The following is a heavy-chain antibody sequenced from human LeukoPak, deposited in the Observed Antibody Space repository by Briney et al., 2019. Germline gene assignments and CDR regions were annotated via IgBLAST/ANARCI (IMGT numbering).Heavy chain of an antibody. J-gene: IGHJ4*02. Sequence: PSETLSLTCTVSGGSISSYYWSWIRQPPGKGLEWIGEINHSGSTNYNPSLKSRVTISVDTSKNQFSLKLSSVTAADTAVYYCASTYYDFWSGYYSASFDYWGQGTLVTVSS. CDR3: ASTYYDFWSGYYSASFDY. D-gene: IGHD3-3*01. CDR2: INHSGST. CDR1: GGSISSYY. V-gene: IGHV4-34*01.